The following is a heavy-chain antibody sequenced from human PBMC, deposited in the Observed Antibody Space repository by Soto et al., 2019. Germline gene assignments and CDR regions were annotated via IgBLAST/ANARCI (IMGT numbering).Heavy chain of an antibody. CDR3: GREGDVPYYYYGMDV. CDR1: GYTFTSYG. V-gene: IGHV1-18*01. Sequence: QVQLVQSGGEVRKPGASVTVSCKASGYTFTSYGISWVRQAPGQGLEWMGWISGYNGKTNYAQKVQDRVTMTTDASTSKVYLELRRLRFDDTAVYYCGREGDVPYYYYGMDVWGQGTTVTVSS. D-gene: IGHD2-21*02. CDR2: ISGYNGKT. J-gene: IGHJ6*02.